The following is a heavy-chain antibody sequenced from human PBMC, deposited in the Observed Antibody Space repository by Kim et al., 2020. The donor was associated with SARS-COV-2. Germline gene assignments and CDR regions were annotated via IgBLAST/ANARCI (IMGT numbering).Heavy chain of an antibody. J-gene: IGHJ6*02. Sequence: SGPTLVNPTETLTLTCTVSGFSLSNARMGVSWIRQPPGKALEWLAHIFSNDEKSYSTSLKSRLTISKDTSKSQVVLTMTNMDPVDTATYYCARILHYYYYYGMDVWGQGTTVTVSS. CDR1: GFSLSNARMG. V-gene: IGHV2-26*01. CDR2: IFSNDEK. CDR3: ARILHYYYYYGMDV.